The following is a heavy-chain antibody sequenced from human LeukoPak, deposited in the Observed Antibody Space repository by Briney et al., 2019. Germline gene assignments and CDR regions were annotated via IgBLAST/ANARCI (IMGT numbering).Heavy chain of an antibody. CDR1: GYTFTSYD. D-gene: IGHD6-19*01. V-gene: IGHV1-8*01. Sequence: ASVKVSCKASGYTFTSYDINWVRQATGQGLEWMGWMNPNSGNTGYAQKFQGRVTMTRNTSISTAYMELSSLRSEDTAVYYCARLIAVADYFDYWGQGTLVTVSS. CDR2: MNPNSGNT. CDR3: ARLIAVADYFDY. J-gene: IGHJ4*02.